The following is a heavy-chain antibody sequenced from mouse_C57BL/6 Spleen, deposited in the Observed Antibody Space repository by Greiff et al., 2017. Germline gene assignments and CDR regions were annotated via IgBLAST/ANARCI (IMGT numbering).Heavy chain of an antibody. CDR1: GFTFSDYG. Sequence: DVQLVESGGGLVKPGGSLKLSCAASGFTFSDYGMHWVRQAPEKGLEWVAYISSGSSTIYYADTVKGRFTISRDNAKNTLFLQMTSLRSEDTAMYYCARRITPYYYAMDYWGQGTSVTVSS. CDR3: ARRITPYYYAMDY. D-gene: IGHD2-4*01. J-gene: IGHJ4*01. CDR2: ISSGSSTI. V-gene: IGHV5-17*01.